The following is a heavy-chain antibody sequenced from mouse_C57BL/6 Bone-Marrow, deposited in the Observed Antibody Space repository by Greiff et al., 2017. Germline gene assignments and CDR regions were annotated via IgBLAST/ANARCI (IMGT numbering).Heavy chain of an antibody. J-gene: IGHJ4*01. D-gene: IGHD2-3*01. Sequence: VQGVESGAELVRPGASVKLSCKASGYTFTDYYINWVKQRPGQGLEWIARIYPGSGNTYYNEKFKGKATLTAEKSSSTAYMQLSSLTSEDSAVYVCARWGWLLRAMDYWGQGTSVTVSS. CDR1: GYTFTDYY. V-gene: IGHV1-76*01. CDR3: ARWGWLLRAMDY. CDR2: IYPGSGNT.